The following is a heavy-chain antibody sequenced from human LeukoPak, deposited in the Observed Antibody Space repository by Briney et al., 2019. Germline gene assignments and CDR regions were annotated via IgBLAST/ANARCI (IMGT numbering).Heavy chain of an antibody. CDR1: GFTFSSYG. V-gene: IGHV3-30*18. CDR3: AKDRSRVAWGGSGYLDY. D-gene: IGHD3-22*01. Sequence: PGGSLRLSCAASGFTFSSYGMHWVRQAPGKGLEWVAVISYDGSNKYYADSVKGRFTTSRDNSKNTLYLQMNSLRAEDTAVYYCAKDRSRVAWGGSGYLDYWGQGTLVTVSS. J-gene: IGHJ4*02. CDR2: ISYDGSNK.